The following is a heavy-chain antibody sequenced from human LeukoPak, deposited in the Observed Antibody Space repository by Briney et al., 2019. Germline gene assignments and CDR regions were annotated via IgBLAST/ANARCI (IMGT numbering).Heavy chain of an antibody. J-gene: IGHJ4*02. CDR1: GGSISSYY. CDR2: IYYSGST. Sequence: PSETLSLTCTVSGGSISSYYWSWIRQPPGKGLEWIGYIYYSGSTNYNPSLKSRVTISVDTSKNQFSLKLSSVTAADTAVYYCARENWETVYYYGSGSYYYFDYWGQGTLVTVSS. D-gene: IGHD3-10*01. CDR3: ARENWETVYYYGSGSYYYFDY. V-gene: IGHV4-59*12.